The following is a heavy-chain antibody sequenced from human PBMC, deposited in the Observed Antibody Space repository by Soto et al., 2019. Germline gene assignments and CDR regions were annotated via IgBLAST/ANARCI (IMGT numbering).Heavy chain of an antibody. J-gene: IGHJ4*02. Sequence: QVQLVQSGAEVKKPGASVKVSCKASGYTFTSYYMHWVRQAPGQGLEWMGIINPSGGSTSYAQKFQGRVTMTRDTSPSTVYMELSSLRSEDTAVYYCARDRQQLGIDYWGQGTLVTVSS. CDR1: GYTFTSYY. CDR2: INPSGGST. CDR3: ARDRQQLGIDY. V-gene: IGHV1-46*01. D-gene: IGHD6-13*01.